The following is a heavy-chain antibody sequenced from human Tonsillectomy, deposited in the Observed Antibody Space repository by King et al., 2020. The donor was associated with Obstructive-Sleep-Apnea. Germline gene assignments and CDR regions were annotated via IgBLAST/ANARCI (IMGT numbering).Heavy chain of an antibody. CDR2: IWYDGSNK. V-gene: IGHV3-33*01. CDR3: ARDLAGLRYFDWLSDTFDY. J-gene: IGHJ4*02. Sequence: VQLVESGGGVVQPGRSLRLSCAASGFTFSSYGMHWVRQAPGKGLEWGAVIWYDGSNKYYADSVKGRFTLSRDNSKNTLYLQMNSLRAEDTAVYYCARDLAGLRYFDWLSDTFDYWGQGTLVTVSS. D-gene: IGHD3-9*01. CDR1: GFTFSSYG.